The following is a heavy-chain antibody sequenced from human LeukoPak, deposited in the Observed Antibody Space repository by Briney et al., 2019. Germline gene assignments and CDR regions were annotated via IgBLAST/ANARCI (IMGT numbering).Heavy chain of an antibody. CDR3: AELGITMIGGV. J-gene: IGHJ6*04. CDR1: GFTFSNYW. V-gene: IGHV3-7*01. CDR2: IKQDGSDA. Sequence: GGSLRLSCAASGFTFSNYWMSWVRQTPGRGLEWVANIKQDGSDAHYVDSLKGRFTISRDNAKKSVYLQMNSLRAEDTAVYYCAELGITMIGGVWGKGTTVTISS. D-gene: IGHD3-10*02.